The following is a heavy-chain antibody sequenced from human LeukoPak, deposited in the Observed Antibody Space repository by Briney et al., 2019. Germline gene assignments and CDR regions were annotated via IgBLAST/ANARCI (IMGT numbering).Heavy chain of an antibody. D-gene: IGHD3-10*01. CDR3: VSLALWFGEIQPDMDV. V-gene: IGHV3-21*01. J-gene: IGHJ6*03. CDR1: GFSFSSYS. Sequence: RTGGSLRLSCAASGFSFSSYSMNWVRQAPGKGLEWVSCISSSSTYKYYADSVKGRFTISRDDVKNSVYLQMNSLRAEDTAVYYCVSLALWFGEIQPDMDVWGKGTTVTISS. CDR2: ISSSSTYK.